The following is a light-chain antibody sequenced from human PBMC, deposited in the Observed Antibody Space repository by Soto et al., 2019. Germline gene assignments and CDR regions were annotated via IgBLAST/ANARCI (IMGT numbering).Light chain of an antibody. CDR1: SSDVGGYNY. J-gene: IGLJ2*01. CDR3: SAYSGSSTWV. CDR2: EVY. Sequence: QSAPTQPPSASGSPGQSVTFSCTGTSSDVGGYNYVSWYQQYPGKAPKLMIYEVYKRHSGVPDRFSGSKSGNTASLTVSGLQPEDEAHYYGSAYSGSSTWVFGGGTKLTVL. V-gene: IGLV2-8*01.